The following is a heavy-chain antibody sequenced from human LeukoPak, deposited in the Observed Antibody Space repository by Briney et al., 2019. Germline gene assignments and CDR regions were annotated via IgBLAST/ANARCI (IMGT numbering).Heavy chain of an antibody. V-gene: IGHV1-2*02. CDR3: ASRDGPQGGFDY. CDR1: GYXFTGYY. Sequence: ASVKVSCKASGYXFTGYYIHWVRQASGQGLEWMGWINPNSGGTDYAQKFQGRVTMTRDTSISTAYMELNRLRSDDTAVYYCASRDGPQGGFDYWGQGTLVTVSS. J-gene: IGHJ4*02. CDR2: INPNSGGT. D-gene: IGHD5-24*01.